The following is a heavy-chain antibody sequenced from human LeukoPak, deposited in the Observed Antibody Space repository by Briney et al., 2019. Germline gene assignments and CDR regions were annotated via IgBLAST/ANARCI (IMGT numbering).Heavy chain of an antibody. J-gene: IGHJ4*02. V-gene: IGHV4-38-2*02. CDR1: GYSISSGYY. Sequence: TSETLSLTCTVSGYSISSGYYWGWIRQPPGKGLEWIGCIYHSGTTYYNPSLKSRVTISVDTSKNQFSLKLSSVTAADTAMYYCARVDYYGSGSYSYWGQGTLVIVSS. CDR3: ARVDYYGSGSYSY. CDR2: IYHSGTT. D-gene: IGHD3-10*01.